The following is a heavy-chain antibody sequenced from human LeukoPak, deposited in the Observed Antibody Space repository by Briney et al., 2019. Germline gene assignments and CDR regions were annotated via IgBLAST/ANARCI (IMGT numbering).Heavy chain of an antibody. D-gene: IGHD3-3*01. CDR1: GGSISSSGYY. CDR3: ARSGRLRFLEWLLYVDY. J-gene: IGHJ4*02. CDR2: IYYSGST. Sequence: KPSETLSLTCTVSGGSISSSGYYWGWIRQPPGKGLEWIASIYYSGSTYYNPSLKSRVTISVDTSKNQFSLKLSSVTAADTAVYYCARSGRLRFLEWLLYVDYWGQGTLVTVSS. V-gene: IGHV4-39*01.